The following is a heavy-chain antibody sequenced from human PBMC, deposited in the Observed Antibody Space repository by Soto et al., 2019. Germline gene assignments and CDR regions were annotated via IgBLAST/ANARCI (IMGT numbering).Heavy chain of an antibody. Sequence: SETLSLTCAVSGVSISSGNWWSWVRQTPQRGLEYIGEIFHDGTANYYPSFERRVAISVDTSKNQFSLKLTSVTAADTAIYFCARLVYDTRLNYMYFDFWGQGAMVTVSS. CDR3: ARLVYDTRLNYMYFDF. CDR1: GVSISSGNW. CDR2: IFHDGTA. V-gene: IGHV4-4*02. J-gene: IGHJ4*02. D-gene: IGHD2-8*01.